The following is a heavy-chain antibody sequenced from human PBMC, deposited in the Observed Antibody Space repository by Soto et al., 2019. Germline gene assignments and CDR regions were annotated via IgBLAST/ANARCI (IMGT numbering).Heavy chain of an antibody. V-gene: IGHV3-23*01. CDR2: ISGSGGST. CDR3: EKVVGGGNLFDY. D-gene: IGHD2-15*01. CDR1: GFTFSSYA. Sequence: GGSLRLSCAASGFTFSSYAMSWVRQAPGKGLEWVSAISGSGGSTYYADSVKGRFTISRDNSKNTLYLKMNSLRAEDTAVYYCEKVVGGGNLFDYWGQGTLVTVSS. J-gene: IGHJ4*02.